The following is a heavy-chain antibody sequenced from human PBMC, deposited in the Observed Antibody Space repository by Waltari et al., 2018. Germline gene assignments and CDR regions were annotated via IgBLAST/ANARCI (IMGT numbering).Heavy chain of an antibody. CDR3: TRDRFPIVGAH. Sequence: EVQLVESGGGLVQPGRSLRLSCTASGFTFGDYAMSWFRQAPGKGLEWVGFIRSKAYGGTTEYAAAVKGRFTISRDDSKSIAYLQMNSLKTEDTAVYYCTRDRFPIVGAHWGQGTLVTVSS. CDR2: IRSKAYGGTT. D-gene: IGHD1-26*01. V-gene: IGHV3-49*03. CDR1: GFTFGDYA. J-gene: IGHJ1*01.